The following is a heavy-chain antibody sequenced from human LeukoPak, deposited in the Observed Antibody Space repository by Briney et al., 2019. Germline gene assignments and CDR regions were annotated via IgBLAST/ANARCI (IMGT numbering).Heavy chain of an antibody. Sequence: GGSLRLSCAASGFTFSSYSMNWVRQAPGKGLEWVSSISSSSSYIYYADSVKGRFTISRDNSKNTLYLQMNSLRAEDTAVYYCARGSLYYDSSGYQYGMDVWGQGTTVTVSS. V-gene: IGHV3-21*01. CDR1: GFTFSSYS. D-gene: IGHD3-22*01. CDR2: ISSSSSYI. CDR3: ARGSLYYDSSGYQYGMDV. J-gene: IGHJ6*02.